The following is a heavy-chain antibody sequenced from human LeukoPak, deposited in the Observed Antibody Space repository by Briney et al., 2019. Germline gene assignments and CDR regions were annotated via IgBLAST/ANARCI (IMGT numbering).Heavy chain of an antibody. D-gene: IGHD6-13*01. CDR2: ISGSGGST. V-gene: IGHV3-23*01. CDR1: GFTFSSYA. CDR3: AKDLYSSNWYLGFDY. J-gene: IGHJ4*02. Sequence: PGGSLRFSCAASGFTFSSYAMSWVRQAPGKGLEWVSAISGSGGSTYYADSVKGRFTISRDNSKNTLYLQMNSLRAEDTAVYYCAKDLYSSNWYLGFDYWGQGTLVTVSS.